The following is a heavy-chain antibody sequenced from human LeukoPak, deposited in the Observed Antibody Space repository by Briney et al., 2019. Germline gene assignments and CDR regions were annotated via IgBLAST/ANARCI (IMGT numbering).Heavy chain of an antibody. CDR2: IYYSGST. J-gene: IGHJ4*02. CDR1: GGSISSSSYY. Sequence: SETLSLTCTVSGGSISSSSYYWGWIRQPPGTGLEWIGSIYYSGSTYYNPSLKSRVTISVDTSKNQFSLKLSSVTAADTAVYYCARDSGDYDFWSGPIQYFDYWGQGTLVTVSS. CDR3: ARDSGDYDFWSGPIQYFDY. V-gene: IGHV4-39*07. D-gene: IGHD3-3*01.